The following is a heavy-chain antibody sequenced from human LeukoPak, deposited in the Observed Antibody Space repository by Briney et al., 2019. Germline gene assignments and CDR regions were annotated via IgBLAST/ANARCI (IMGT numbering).Heavy chain of an antibody. Sequence: SETLSLTCTVSGGSASTGSYYWSWIRLPPGKGLEWIGYIYFNGSTNYNPSLKSRVTISVDTSKNQFSLKLYSVTAADTAVYFCARVYASGTYPIDYWGQGTRVTVSS. V-gene: IGHV4-61*01. CDR1: GGSASTGSYY. CDR2: IYFNGST. CDR3: ARVYASGTYPIDY. J-gene: IGHJ4*02. D-gene: IGHD3-10*01.